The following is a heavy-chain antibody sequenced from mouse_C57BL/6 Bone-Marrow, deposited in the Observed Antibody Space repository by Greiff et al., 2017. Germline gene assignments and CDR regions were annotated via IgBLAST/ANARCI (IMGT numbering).Heavy chain of an antibody. J-gene: IGHJ3*01. CDR3: ASPIIYYDYSWFAY. Sequence: QVQLQQPGAELVKPGASVKLSCKASGYTFTSYWMHWVKQRPGQGLEWIGMIHPNSGSTNYHEKFKSKATLTVDKSSSTAYMQLSSLTSEDSAVYYCASPIIYYDYSWFAYWGQGTLVTVSA. D-gene: IGHD2-4*01. V-gene: IGHV1-64*01. CDR1: GYTFTSYW. CDR2: IHPNSGST.